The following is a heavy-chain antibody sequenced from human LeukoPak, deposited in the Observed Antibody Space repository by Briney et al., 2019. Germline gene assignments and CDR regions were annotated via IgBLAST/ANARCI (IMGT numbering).Heavy chain of an antibody. D-gene: IGHD2-2*01. J-gene: IGHJ4*02. CDR3: ARRGPSKSSDY. CDR2: IWYDGNTK. CDR1: GFTFSSNG. Sequence: AGGSLRLSCAASGFTFSSNGMHWVRQAPGKGLEWVAVIWYDGNTKYYADSVKGRFTISRDNSKSTLYLQMNSLRVEDTAVYYCARRGPSKSSDYWGQGTLVTVSS. V-gene: IGHV3-33*01.